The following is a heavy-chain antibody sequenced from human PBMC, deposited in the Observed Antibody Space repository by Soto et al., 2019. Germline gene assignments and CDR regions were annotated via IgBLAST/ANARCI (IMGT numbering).Heavy chain of an antibody. D-gene: IGHD3-9*01. CDR1: GGTFSSYA. J-gene: IGHJ4*02. V-gene: IGHV1-69*13. CDR3: ARWRGILTGYYSYFDY. CDR2: IIPIFGTA. Sequence: SVKVSCKASGGTFSSYAISWVRQAPGQGLEWMGGIIPIFGTANYAQKFQGRVMITADESTSTAYMELSSLRSEDTAVYYCARWRGILTGYYSYFDYWGQGTLVTVSS.